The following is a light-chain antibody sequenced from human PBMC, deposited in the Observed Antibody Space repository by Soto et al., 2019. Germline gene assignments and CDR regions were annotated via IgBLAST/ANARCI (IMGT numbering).Light chain of an antibody. Sequence: EVVMTQSPDTLSVSPGERATLSCRASQNINSNLAWYQQKPGRAPSLLIYGASTRVTGIPARFSGGRSGTEFTFTISSLQSEDFAVYYCQQYNVWPLTFGGGTKVDIK. CDR2: GAS. V-gene: IGKV3-15*01. CDR3: QQYNVWPLT. CDR1: QNINSN. J-gene: IGKJ4*01.